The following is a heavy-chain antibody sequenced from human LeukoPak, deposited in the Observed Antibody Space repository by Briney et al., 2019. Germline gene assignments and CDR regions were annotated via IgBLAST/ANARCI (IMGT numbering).Heavy chain of an antibody. D-gene: IGHD1-26*01. CDR3: AREGPIVGATHLVDY. CDR2: INPNSGGT. Sequence: ASVKVSCKASGYTFTDYYMHWVRQAPGQGLEWMGWINPNSGGTNYAQKFQGRVTMTRDTSISTAYMEPSRLRSDDTAVYYCAREGPIVGATHLVDYWSEGTLVTVSS. V-gene: IGHV1-2*02. J-gene: IGHJ4*02. CDR1: GYTFTDYY.